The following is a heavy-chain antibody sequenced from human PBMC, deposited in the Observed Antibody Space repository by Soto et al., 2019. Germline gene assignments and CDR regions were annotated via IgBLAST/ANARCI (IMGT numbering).Heavy chain of an antibody. Sequence: PSETLSLTCTVSGGSISSSSYYWGWIRQPPGKGLEWIGSIYYSGSTYYNPSLKSRVTISVDTSKNQFSLKLSSVTAADTAVYYCARLKTAVSITIFGVVTLSIFDYWGQGTLVTVSS. CDR1: GGSISSSSYY. J-gene: IGHJ4*02. V-gene: IGHV4-39*01. D-gene: IGHD3-3*01. CDR2: IYYSGST. CDR3: ARLKTAVSITIFGVVTLSIFDY.